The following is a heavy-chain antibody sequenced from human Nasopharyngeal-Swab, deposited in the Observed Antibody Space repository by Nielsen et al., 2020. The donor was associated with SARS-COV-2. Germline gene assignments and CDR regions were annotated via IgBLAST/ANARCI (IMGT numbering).Heavy chain of an antibody. V-gene: IGHV4-4*02. CDR1: GGSISSSYW. Sequence: GSLRLSCAVSGGSISSSYWWSCVRQPPGKGLEGIGEISHNGNANYHPSPKSRVTTSLDEPRNQSSLNLNSVTAADTAVYYCARSRRGAFDYWGQGTLATVSS. CDR2: ISHNGNA. CDR3: ARSRRGAFDY. J-gene: IGHJ4*02. D-gene: IGHD2-2*01.